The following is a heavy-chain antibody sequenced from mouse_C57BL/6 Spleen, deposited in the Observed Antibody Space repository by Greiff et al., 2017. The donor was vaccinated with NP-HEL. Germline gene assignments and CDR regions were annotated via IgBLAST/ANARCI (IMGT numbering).Heavy chain of an antibody. CDR2: INYDGSST. CDR1: GFTFSDYY. Sequence: EVKLMESEGGLVQPGSSMKLSCTASGFTFSDYYMAWVRQVPEKGLEWVANINYDGSSTYYLDSLKSRFIISRDNAKNILYLQMSSLKSEDTATYYCARQLGPDYFDYWGQGTTLTVSS. J-gene: IGHJ2*01. CDR3: ARQLGPDYFDY. V-gene: IGHV5-16*01. D-gene: IGHD4-1*02.